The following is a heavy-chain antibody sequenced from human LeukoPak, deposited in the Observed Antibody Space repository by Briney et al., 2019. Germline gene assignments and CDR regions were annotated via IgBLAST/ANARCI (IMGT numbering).Heavy chain of an antibody. V-gene: IGHV4-34*01. CDR2: INHSGST. D-gene: IGHD6-13*01. J-gene: IGHJ5*02. CDR1: GGSFSGYY. Sequence: ASETLSLTCAVYGGSFSGYYWSWIRQPPGKGLEWIGEINHSGSTNYNPSLKSRVTISVDTSKNQFSLKLSSVTAADTAVYYCARGFLAAAGTAWFDPWGQGTLATVSS. CDR3: ARGFLAAAGTAWFDP.